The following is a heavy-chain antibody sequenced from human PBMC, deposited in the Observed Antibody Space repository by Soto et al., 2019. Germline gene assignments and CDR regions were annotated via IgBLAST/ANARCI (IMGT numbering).Heavy chain of an antibody. CDR3: ARGHGADTAMVKWESYYYYYYGMDV. J-gene: IGHJ6*02. D-gene: IGHD5-18*01. CDR2: IYYSGSTGSN. V-gene: IGHV4-59*12. Sequence: PSETLSLTCTFPGCSIISYYWSWIPQPPGKGLEWIGYIYYSGSTGSNNYNPSLKSRVTISVDTSKNQFSLKLSSVTAADTAVYYCARGHGADTAMVKWESYYYYYYGMDVWGQGTTVT. CDR1: GCSIISYY.